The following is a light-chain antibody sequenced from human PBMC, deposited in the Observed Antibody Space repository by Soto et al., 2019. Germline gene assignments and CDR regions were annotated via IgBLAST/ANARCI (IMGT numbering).Light chain of an antibody. V-gene: IGLV2-14*03. CDR1: SSDVGAYDY. Sequence: QSVLTQPASVSGSPGQSITISCTGTSSDVGAYDYVSWYQQHPDKAPKLMIYEVSNRPSGVSNRFSGSKSVNTATLTISGLQAEDEADYYCSSYTSSSTRVFGTGYKVTVL. CDR3: SSYTSSSTRV. J-gene: IGLJ1*01. CDR2: EVS.